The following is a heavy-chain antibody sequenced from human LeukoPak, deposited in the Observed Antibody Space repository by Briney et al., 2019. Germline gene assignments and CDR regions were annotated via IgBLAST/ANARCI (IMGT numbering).Heavy chain of an antibody. V-gene: IGHV3-23*01. J-gene: IGHJ1*01. D-gene: IGHD3-16*01. CDR2: ISPRGDIT. Sequence: GGSLRLSCAASGFTFSSYSMNWVRQAPGKGLEWVSGISPRGDITYYKDSVRGRFTISRDNFKNTVSLQLNSLRAEDTAMYYCAKDDDWGRFNHWGQGTLVTVSS. CDR1: GFTFSSYS. CDR3: AKDDDWGRFNH.